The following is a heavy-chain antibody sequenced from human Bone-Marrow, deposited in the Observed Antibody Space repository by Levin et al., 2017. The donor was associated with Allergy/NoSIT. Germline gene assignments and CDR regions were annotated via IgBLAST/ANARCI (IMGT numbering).Heavy chain of an antibody. D-gene: IGHD3-3*01. CDR2: IRPSNGEI. CDR1: GYSFSDYF. J-gene: IGHJ4*02. Sequence: GESLKISCEASGYSFSDYFIHWVRQAPGQGLEWMGYIRPSNGEIKYAEKFQDRITMARDMSISTAYMELTRLTYDDTAVYYCASAFWNAYVDHDYCGQGTLGTVSS. CDR3: ASAFWNAYVDHDY. V-gene: IGHV1-2*02.